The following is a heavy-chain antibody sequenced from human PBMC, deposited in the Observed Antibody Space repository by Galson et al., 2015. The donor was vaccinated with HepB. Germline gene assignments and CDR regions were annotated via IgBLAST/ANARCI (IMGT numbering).Heavy chain of an antibody. J-gene: IGHJ3*02. V-gene: IGHV3-23*01. Sequence: ALRLACAASGVAFSSYAMSWVGQAPGEGLEWVSAISGSGGSSYDADSVKGRFTISRDNSKNTLYLQMNSLRAEDTAVYYWAKDRAGDIVVVPAAGAFDIWGQGTMVTVSS. CDR1: GVAFSSYA. CDR2: ISGSGGSS. CDR3: AKDRAGDIVVVPAAGAFDI. D-gene: IGHD2-2*01.